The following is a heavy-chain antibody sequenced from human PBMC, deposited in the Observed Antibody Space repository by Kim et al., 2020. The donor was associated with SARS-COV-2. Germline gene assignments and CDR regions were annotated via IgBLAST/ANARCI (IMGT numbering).Heavy chain of an antibody. CDR3: ARDGTEVTTIFGVVSQSKDYAGPLYYYYYGMDV. CDR1: GYTFTSYA. J-gene: IGHJ6*02. CDR2: INTNTGNP. Sequence: ASVKVSCKASGYTFTSYAMNWVRQAPGQGLEWMGWINTNTGNPTYAQGFTGRFVFSLDTSVSTAYLQISSLKAEDTAVYYCARDGTEVTTIFGVVSQSKDYAGPLYYYYYGMDVWGQGTTVTVSS. D-gene: IGHD3-3*01. V-gene: IGHV7-4-1*02.